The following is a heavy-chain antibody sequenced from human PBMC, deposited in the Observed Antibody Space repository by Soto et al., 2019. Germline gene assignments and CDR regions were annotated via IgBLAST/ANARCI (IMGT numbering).Heavy chain of an antibody. J-gene: IGHJ5*02. V-gene: IGHV1-18*01. Sequence: ASVKVSCKASGYTFTSYGISWGRQAPGQGLEWMGWISAYNGNTNYAQKLQGRVTMTTDTSTSTAYMELRSLRSDDTAVYYCARQKDYYDFWSCYYWFDPWGQGTLVTVSS. D-gene: IGHD3-3*01. CDR2: ISAYNGNT. CDR3: ARQKDYYDFWSCYYWFDP. CDR1: GYTFTSYG.